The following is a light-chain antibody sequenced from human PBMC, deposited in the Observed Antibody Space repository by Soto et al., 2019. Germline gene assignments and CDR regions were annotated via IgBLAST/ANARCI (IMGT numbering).Light chain of an antibody. V-gene: IGLV1-44*01. CDR3: ATWDDGLNGWV. J-gene: IGLJ3*02. Sequence: QSVVTQPPSASGTPGQRVTISCSGRSSNIGSNAVNWYQQFPGMAPKVLIYNNNERPSGVPDRFSGSKSGTSASRAISGLQSEDEADYYCATWDDGLNGWVFGGVTKLTVL. CDR1: SSNIGSNA. CDR2: NNN.